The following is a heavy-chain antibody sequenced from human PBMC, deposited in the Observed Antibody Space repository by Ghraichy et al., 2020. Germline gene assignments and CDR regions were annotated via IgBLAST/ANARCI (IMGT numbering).Heavy chain of an antibody. D-gene: IGHD6-13*01. CDR2: ISASGNDI. CDR3: ATGKYSSSWGDY. J-gene: IGHJ4*02. Sequence: LSLTCVVSGFTFSPYGMTWVRQAPGKGLEWVSYISASGNDIYYADSVKGRFTFSRDNAKNSLYLQMSSLRAEDTAVYYCATGKYSSSWGDYWGQGTLVTVSS. V-gene: IGHV3-21*01. CDR1: GFTFSPYG.